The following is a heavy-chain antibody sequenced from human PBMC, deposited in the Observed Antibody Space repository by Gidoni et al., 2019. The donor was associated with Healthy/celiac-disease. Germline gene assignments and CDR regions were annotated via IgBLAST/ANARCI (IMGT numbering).Heavy chain of an antibody. Sequence: QVTLRESGPALVKPTQTLTLTCTFSGFSLSTSGMCVSWIRQPPGKALEWLALIDWDDDKYYSTSLKTRLTISKDTSKNQVVLTMTNMDPVDTATYYCARIRAKFFGAGNSSGWYYYYGMDVWGQGTTVTVSS. CDR2: IDWDDDK. J-gene: IGHJ6*02. CDR1: GFSLSTSGMC. V-gene: IGHV2-70*01. D-gene: IGHD6-19*01. CDR3: ARIRAKFFGAGNSSGWYYYYGMDV.